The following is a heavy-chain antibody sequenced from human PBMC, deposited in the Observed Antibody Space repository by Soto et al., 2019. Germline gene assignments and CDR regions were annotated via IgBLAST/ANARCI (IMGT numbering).Heavy chain of an antibody. D-gene: IGHD1-26*01. V-gene: IGHV1-69*06. Sequence: QVQLVQSGTVVQRRGSSVKVSCQASGGTFSSHGMAWVRQAPGQGLEWMGGILPTFGTPTYAPKFQGRVTITADKSTNTAYMELSSLRSEDTGVYYCASVRSAQYFDFWGQGTLITVSS. CDR1: GGTFSSHG. CDR3: ASVRSAQYFDF. J-gene: IGHJ4*02. CDR2: ILPTFGTP.